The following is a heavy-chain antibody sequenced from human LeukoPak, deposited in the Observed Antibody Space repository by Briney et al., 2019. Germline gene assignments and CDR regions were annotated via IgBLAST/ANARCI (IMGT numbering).Heavy chain of an antibody. J-gene: IGHJ6*03. D-gene: IGHD2-8*01. CDR2: ISYSGST. CDR1: GGSISSYY. V-gene: IGHV4-59*12. Sequence: SETLSLTCTVSGGSISSYYWSWIRQPPGKGLEWIGYISYSGSTNYNPSLKSRVTMSVDTSKNQLSLKLSSVTAADTAVYYCARRFEGCRYKYNYYYYMDVWGKGTTVTVSS. CDR3: ARRFEGCRYKYNYYYYMDV.